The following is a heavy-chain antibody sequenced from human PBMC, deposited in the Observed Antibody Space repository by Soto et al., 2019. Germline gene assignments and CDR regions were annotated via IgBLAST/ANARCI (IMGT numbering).Heavy chain of an antibody. CDR1: GYHFISYG. V-gene: IGHV1-18*01. CDR2: ISPYNGHA. Sequence: QVQLVQSGVEVKNPGASVKVSCTSSGYHFISYGISWLRQAPGQGLEWMGWISPYNGHAEYAQKMQGRDTLTADTSTSTAYMELTSLTSDDTALYYCARDRAAPANNGFDPWGQGTLVTVSS. D-gene: IGHD6-13*01. CDR3: ARDRAAPANNGFDP. J-gene: IGHJ5*02.